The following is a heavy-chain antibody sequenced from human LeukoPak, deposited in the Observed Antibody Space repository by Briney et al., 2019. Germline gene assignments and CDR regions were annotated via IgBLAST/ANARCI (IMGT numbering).Heavy chain of an antibody. V-gene: IGHV3-21*01. CDR2: ISSSSSYI. J-gene: IGHJ6*02. Sequence: GGSLRLSCAASGFTFSSYAMSWVRQAPGKGLEWVLSISSSSSYIYYADSVKGRFTISRDNAKNSLYLQMNSLRAEDTAVYYCASGGNSLYYYYYGMDVWGQGTTVTVSS. D-gene: IGHD4-23*01. CDR1: GFTFSSYA. CDR3: ASGGNSLYYYYYGMDV.